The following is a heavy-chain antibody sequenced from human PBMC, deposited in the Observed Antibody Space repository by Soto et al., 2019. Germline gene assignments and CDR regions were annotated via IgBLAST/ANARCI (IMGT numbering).Heavy chain of an antibody. CDR3: AIIHGVFQLAQWLDAFDI. CDR2: IKQDGSEK. CDR1: GFTFSSYW. D-gene: IGHD3-22*01. Sequence: EVQLVKSGGGLVQPGESLRLSCAASGFTFSSYWMSWVRQAPGKGLEWVANIKQDGSEKYYVDSVKGRFTISRDNAKNSLYLQMNSLRAEDTAVYYCAIIHGVFQLAQWLDAFDIWGQGTMVTVSS. V-gene: IGHV3-7*01. J-gene: IGHJ3*02.